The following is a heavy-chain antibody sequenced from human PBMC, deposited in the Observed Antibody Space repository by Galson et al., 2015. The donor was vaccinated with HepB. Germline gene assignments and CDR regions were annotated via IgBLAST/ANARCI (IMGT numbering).Heavy chain of an antibody. CDR1: GFSLSTSGVG. Sequence: PALVKPTQTLTLTCTFSGFSLSTSGVGVGWIRQPPGKALEWLALIHWNDDKRYNPSLNSRLTITKDTSENQVVLTLSNVDPVDTATYYCARNKVSSRYTIGYWGQGTLVIVSS. D-gene: IGHD6-13*01. V-gene: IGHV2-5*01. CDR3: ARNKVSSRYTIGY. J-gene: IGHJ4*02. CDR2: IHWNDDK.